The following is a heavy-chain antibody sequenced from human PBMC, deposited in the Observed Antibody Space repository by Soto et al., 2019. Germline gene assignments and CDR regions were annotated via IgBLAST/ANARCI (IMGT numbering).Heavy chain of an antibody. D-gene: IGHD3-3*02. CDR3: TRHLADY. V-gene: IGHV3-73*01. CDR1: GFTFSGSA. CDR2: IRSKANSYAT. Sequence: EVQLVESGGGLVQPGGSLKLSCAASGFTFSGSAMHWVRQASGKGLEWVGRIRSKANSYATAYDASVKGRFTISRDDSKNTAYLQMDSLKIDDTAVYYCTRHLADYWGQGTLVTVSS. J-gene: IGHJ4*02.